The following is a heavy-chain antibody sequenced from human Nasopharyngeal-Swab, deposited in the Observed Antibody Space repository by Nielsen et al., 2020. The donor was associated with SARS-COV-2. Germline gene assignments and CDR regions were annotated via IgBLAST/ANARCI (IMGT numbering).Heavy chain of an antibody. J-gene: IGHJ2*01. Sequence: SETLSLTCAVSGGTISRSNWWRWVRQPPGKGLEWIGEIYHSGSTNYNPSLKSRVTISVDKSKNQFSLKLSSVTAADTAVYYCARAPRPRYFDLWGRGTLVTVSS. CDR3: ARAPRPRYFDL. CDR2: IYHSGST. V-gene: IGHV4-4*02. CDR1: GGTISRSNW.